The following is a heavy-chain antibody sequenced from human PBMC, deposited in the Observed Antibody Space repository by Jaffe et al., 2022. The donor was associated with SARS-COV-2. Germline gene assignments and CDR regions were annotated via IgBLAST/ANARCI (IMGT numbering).Heavy chain of an antibody. CDR1: GYSFTSYW. CDR2: IYPGDSDT. CDR3: ARPNVPSHAALDHAMDA. Sequence: EVQLVQSGAEVKKPGESLKISCKGSGYSFTSYWIGWVRQMPGKGLEWMGVIYPGDSDTRYRPSFQGKVTISADKSISTAYLQWSSLKASDTATYYCARPNVPSHAALDHAMDAWGQGTTVTVSS. D-gene: IGHD3-10*02. V-gene: IGHV5-51*01. J-gene: IGHJ6*02.